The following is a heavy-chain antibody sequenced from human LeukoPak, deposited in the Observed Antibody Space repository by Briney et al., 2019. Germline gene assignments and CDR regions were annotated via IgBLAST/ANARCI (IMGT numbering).Heavy chain of an antibody. D-gene: IGHD2-15*01. Sequence: PGGSLRLSCAASGFIFRSYVMHWVRQAPGKGLEWVSFIRYDGSDKYYADSVKGRFTTSRDNSKNTVYLQMNSLRGEDTAVYYCAKWGCSGGSCYPFGYWGQGTLVTVSS. CDR2: IRYDGSDK. J-gene: IGHJ4*02. V-gene: IGHV3-30*02. CDR3: AKWGCSGGSCYPFGY. CDR1: GFIFRSYV.